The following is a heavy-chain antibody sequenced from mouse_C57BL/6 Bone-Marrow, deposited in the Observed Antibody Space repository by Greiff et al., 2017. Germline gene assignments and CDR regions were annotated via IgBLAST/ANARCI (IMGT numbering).Heavy chain of an antibody. Sequence: QVHVKQPGAELVKPGASVKVSCKASGYTFTSYWMHWVKQRPGQGLEWIGRIHPSDSDTNYNQKFKGKATLTVDKSSSTAYMQLSSLTSEESAVYYCAITPTTLWYFDVWGTGTTVTVSS. CDR3: AITPTTLWYFDV. CDR1: GYTFTSYW. D-gene: IGHD2-1*01. CDR2: IHPSDSDT. V-gene: IGHV1-74*01. J-gene: IGHJ1*03.